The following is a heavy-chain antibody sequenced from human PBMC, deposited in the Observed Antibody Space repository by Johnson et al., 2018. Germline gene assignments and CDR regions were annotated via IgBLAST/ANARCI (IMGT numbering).Heavy chain of an antibody. CDR1: GFTFTSHS. Sequence: VQSGGSLRLSCAASGFTFTSHSMTWVRQIPGAGLQWVYSISGGGDLTDYADAVKGRFSISRDHSKNTLSLQMNSLRAEDTAIYYWARDKSRYELLYYGMGVWGQGTTVSVSS. J-gene: IGHJ6*02. CDR2: ISGGGDLT. CDR3: ARDKSRYELLYYGMGV. D-gene: IGHD2-2*01. V-gene: IGHV3-23*01.